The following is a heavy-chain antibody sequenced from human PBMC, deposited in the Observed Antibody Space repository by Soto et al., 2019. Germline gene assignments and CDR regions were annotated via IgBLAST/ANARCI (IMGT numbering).Heavy chain of an antibody. V-gene: IGHV3-30*18. CDR1: GFTFSACA. J-gene: IGHJ2*01. D-gene: IGHD2-21*02. CDR3: AKEVGTAMTAITNWHFDL. Sequence: QVQLVESGGGVVQPGRSQRLSCAASGFTFSACAMHWVRQSPGKGLEWVAVISPDGSNYYYEDSVKGRFNISRDNSKNTRYLQMDSLRAEDTAVYYCAKEVGTAMTAITNWHFDLWGRGTLVTVSS. CDR2: ISPDGSNY.